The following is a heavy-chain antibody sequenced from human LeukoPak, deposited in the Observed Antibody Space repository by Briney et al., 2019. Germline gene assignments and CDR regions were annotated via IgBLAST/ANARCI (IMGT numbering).Heavy chain of an antibody. Sequence: GGSLRLSCAASGFTFSPYEMNWVRQAPVKGLEWVSYISGGGETRYYADSVKGRFTISRDNGKNSLYLQMNSLRAEDTAVYYCARDASGHDLPFDYWGQGTLVTVSS. D-gene: IGHD6-25*01. CDR1: GFTFSPYE. J-gene: IGHJ4*02. V-gene: IGHV3-48*03. CDR2: ISGGGETR. CDR3: ARDASGHDLPFDY.